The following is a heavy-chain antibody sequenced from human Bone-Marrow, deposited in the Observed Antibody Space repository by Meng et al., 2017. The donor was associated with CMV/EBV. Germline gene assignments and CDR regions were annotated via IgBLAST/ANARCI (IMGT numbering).Heavy chain of an antibody. CDR1: GFTFSSYG. Sequence: GESLKISCAASGFTFSSYGMHWVRQAPGKGLEWVSYISSSSSTIYYADSVKGRFTISRDNAKNSLYLQMNSLRAEDTAVYYCARDRWSGYYRGYYYGMDVWGQGTTVTVSS. CDR3: ARDRWSGYYRGYYYGMDV. V-gene: IGHV3-48*04. D-gene: IGHD3-3*01. J-gene: IGHJ6*02. CDR2: ISSSSSTI.